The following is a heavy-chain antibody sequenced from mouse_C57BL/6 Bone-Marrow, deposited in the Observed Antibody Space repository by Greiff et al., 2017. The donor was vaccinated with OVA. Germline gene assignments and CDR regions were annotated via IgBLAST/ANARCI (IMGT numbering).Heavy chain of an antibody. Sequence: QVQLQQPGAELVKPGASVKVSCKASGYTFTSYWMHWVKQRPGQGLEWIGRIHPSDSDTNYNQKFKGKATLTVDKSSSTTYMQLSSLTAEDYAVYNCARYYDCGGYYFDYWGQGTTLTVSS. CDR1: GYTFTSYW. CDR3: ARYYDCGGYYFDY. V-gene: IGHV1-74*01. D-gene: IGHD2-4*01. CDR2: IHPSDSDT. J-gene: IGHJ2*01.